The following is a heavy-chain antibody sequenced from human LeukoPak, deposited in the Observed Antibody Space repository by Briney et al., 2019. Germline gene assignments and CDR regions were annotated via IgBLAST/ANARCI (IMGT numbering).Heavy chain of an antibody. CDR3: TRDIDDVLTGDDAFDV. V-gene: IGHV3-21*03. D-gene: IGHD3-9*01. J-gene: IGHJ3*01. CDR2: ITSSGSSM. CDR1: GFTFSGYS. Sequence: GGSLRLSCAGSGFTFSGYSLNWVRQAPGKGLEWVSSITSSGSSMYYADSVKGRFTISRDNAESSVYLQMNSLRVNDTGLYYCTRDIDDVLTGDDAFDVWGQGTVVTVSS.